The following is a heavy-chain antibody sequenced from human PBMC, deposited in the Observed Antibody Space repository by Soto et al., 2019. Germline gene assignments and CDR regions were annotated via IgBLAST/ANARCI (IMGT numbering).Heavy chain of an antibody. CDR1: GGSISSYY. J-gene: IGHJ6*02. Sequence: SETLSLTCTVSGGSISSYYWSWIRQPPGKGLEWIGYIYYSGSTNYNPSLKSRVTISVDTSKNQFSLKLSSVTAADTAVYYCARDQITMVRGVSYYYGMDVWGQGTTVTVSS. V-gene: IGHV4-59*01. CDR3: ARDQITMVRGVSYYYGMDV. D-gene: IGHD3-10*01. CDR2: IYYSGST.